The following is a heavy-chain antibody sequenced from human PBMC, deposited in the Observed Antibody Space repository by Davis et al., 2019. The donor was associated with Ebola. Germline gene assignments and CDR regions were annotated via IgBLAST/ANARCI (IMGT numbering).Heavy chain of an antibody. CDR1: GYTFTGYY. CDR2: INPNSGGT. CDR3: ARDGSISDQKSGELDY. J-gene: IGHJ4*02. D-gene: IGHD7-27*01. Sequence: AASVKVSCRASGYTFTGYYIHWVRQAPGQGLEWMGWINPNSGGTNYAQKFQGRVTMTRDTSISTAYMELSRLRSDDTAVYYYARDGSISDQKSGELDYWGQGPLVTVSS. V-gene: IGHV1-2*02.